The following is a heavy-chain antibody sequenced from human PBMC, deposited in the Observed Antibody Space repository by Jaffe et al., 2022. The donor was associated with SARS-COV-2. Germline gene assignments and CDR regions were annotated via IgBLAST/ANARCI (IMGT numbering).Heavy chain of an antibody. J-gene: IGHJ4*02. V-gene: IGHV3-23*01. CDR2: ISDSGDNT. D-gene: IGHD6-19*01. CDR1: GFTFNTYA. CDR3: AKDLLSGWSSVADS. Sequence: EVQLLESGGGLVQPGGSLRLSCAASGFTFNTYAMNWVRQAPGKGLEWVSAISDSGDNTYYADSVKGRFSISKDNSKNMLYLQMNSLRAEDTALYYCAKDLLSGWSSVADSWGQGTQVTVSS.